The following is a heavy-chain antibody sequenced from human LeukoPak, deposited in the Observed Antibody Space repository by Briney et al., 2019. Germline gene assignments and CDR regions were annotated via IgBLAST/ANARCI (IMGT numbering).Heavy chain of an antibody. Sequence: PGGSLRLSCAASGFTFSSYGMHWVRQAPGKGLEWVSVIYSGGSTYYADSVKGRFTISRDNSTNTLYLQMNSLRAEDTAVYYCARGVTVAHDAFDIWGQGIMVTVSS. D-gene: IGHD2-15*01. CDR3: ARGVTVAHDAFDI. V-gene: IGHV3-66*01. CDR2: IYSGGST. CDR1: GFTFSSYG. J-gene: IGHJ3*02.